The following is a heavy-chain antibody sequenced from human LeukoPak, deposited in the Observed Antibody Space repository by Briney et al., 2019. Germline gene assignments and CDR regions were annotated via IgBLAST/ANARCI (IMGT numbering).Heavy chain of an antibody. J-gene: IGHJ4*02. CDR3: ARDRWWEPTDFSFDY. CDR1: GYTFTDYT. Sequence: ASVTVSCKASGYTFTDYTIHWVRQAPGQRLEWMGWINAANGNTKYSQQFQGRVTITRDISASTAYMDLSSLRSEDTAVYYCARDRWWEPTDFSFDYWGQGTLVTVSS. V-gene: IGHV1-3*01. D-gene: IGHD1-26*01. CDR2: INAANGNT.